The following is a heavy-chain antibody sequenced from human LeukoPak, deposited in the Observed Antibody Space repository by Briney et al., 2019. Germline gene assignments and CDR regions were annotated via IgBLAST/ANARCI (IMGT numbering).Heavy chain of an antibody. CDR2: IGTAGDT. CDR3: ARAPRGGSSWYGQSVYYFDY. D-gene: IGHD6-13*01. CDR1: GFTFSSCD. J-gene: IGHJ4*02. V-gene: IGHV3-13*01. Sequence: GGSLRLSCAASGFTFSSCDMHWVRQATGKGLEWVSAIGTAGDTYYPGSVKGRFTISRENAKNSLYLQMNSLRAGDTAVYYCARAPRGGSSWYGQSVYYFDYWGQGTLVTVSS.